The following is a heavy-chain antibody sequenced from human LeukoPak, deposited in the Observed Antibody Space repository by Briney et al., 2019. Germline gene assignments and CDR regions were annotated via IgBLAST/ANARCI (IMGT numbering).Heavy chain of an antibody. CDR3: ARVAPSSGYLIY. Sequence: GGSLRLSCVASGFSFSSHEMNWVRQAPGKGLEWVSYVSNTERTTRYADSVKGRFTISRGNAKNSLYLQMNSLRAEDTAVYYCARVAPSSGYLIYWGQGTLVTVSS. CDR1: GFSFSSHE. CDR2: VSNTERTT. V-gene: IGHV3-48*03. J-gene: IGHJ4*02. D-gene: IGHD3-22*01.